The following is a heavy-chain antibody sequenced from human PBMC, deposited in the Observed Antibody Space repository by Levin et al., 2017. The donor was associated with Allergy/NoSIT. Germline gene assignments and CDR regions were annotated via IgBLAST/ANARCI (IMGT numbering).Heavy chain of an antibody. CDR2: INHSGST. Sequence: ASETLSLTCAVYGGSFSGYYWSWIRQPPGKGLEWIGEINHSGSTNYNPSLKSRVTISVDTSKNQFSLKLSSVTAADTAVYYCARGHPRTLPAARSWYFDLWGRGTLVTVSS. J-gene: IGHJ2*01. D-gene: IGHD2-2*01. CDR3: ARGHPRTLPAARSWYFDL. V-gene: IGHV4-34*01. CDR1: GGSFSGYY.